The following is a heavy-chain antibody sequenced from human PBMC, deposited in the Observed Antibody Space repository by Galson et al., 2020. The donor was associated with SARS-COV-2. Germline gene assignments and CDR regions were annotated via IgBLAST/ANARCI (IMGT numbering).Heavy chain of an antibody. Sequence: SETLSLTCTVSGGSVSSGSYYWSWIRQPPGKGLEWIGYIYYSGSTNYNPSLKSRVTISVDTSKNQFSLKLSSVTAADTAVYYCARVGPVVATKSYYFDYWGQGTLVTVSS. V-gene: IGHV4-61*01. CDR2: IYYSGST. CDR3: ARVGPVVATKSYYFDY. CDR1: GGSVSSGSYY. D-gene: IGHD5-12*01. J-gene: IGHJ4*02.